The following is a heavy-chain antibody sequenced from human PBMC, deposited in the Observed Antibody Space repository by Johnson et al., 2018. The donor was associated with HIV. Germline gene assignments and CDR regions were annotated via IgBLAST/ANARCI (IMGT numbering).Heavy chain of an antibody. CDR3: ATLKGPRLHIAARRPDAFDI. CDR1: GFTFYDYG. D-gene: IGHD6-6*01. V-gene: IGHV3-20*04. J-gene: IGHJ3*02. Sequence: VQPVESGGGVVRPGGSLRLSCVASGFTFYDYGMSWVRQAPGKGLEWVSGINWNGGSTGYADSVKGRFTISRDNSKNTLYLQMNSLRAEDTAVYYCATLKGPRLHIAARRPDAFDIWGQGTMVTVSS. CDR2: INWNGGST.